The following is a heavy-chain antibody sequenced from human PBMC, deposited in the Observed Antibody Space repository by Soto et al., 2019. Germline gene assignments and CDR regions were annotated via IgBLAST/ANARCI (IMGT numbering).Heavy chain of an antibody. D-gene: IGHD5-12*01. J-gene: IGHJ4*02. V-gene: IGHV3-23*01. Sequence: EVQLLESGGGLVQPGGSLRLSCAASGFTFSSYAMSWFRQAPGQGLEWVSAISGSGGSTYYADSVKGRFTISRDNSKNTLYLQMNSLRAEDTAVYYCAKDEGGTHSGYDSYWGQGTLVTVSS. CDR1: GFTFSSYA. CDR2: ISGSGGST. CDR3: AKDEGGTHSGYDSY.